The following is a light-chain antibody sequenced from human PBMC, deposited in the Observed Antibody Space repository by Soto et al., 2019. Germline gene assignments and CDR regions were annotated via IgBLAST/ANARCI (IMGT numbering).Light chain of an antibody. Sequence: DIQLAQSPASLSAAVGGRVVITCRASQTISKFLNWYQVKPGRAPRVMISSADTLESGVPPRFSGSGSVRDFTLTINNLQPEDIATYFCHQSYIVPFTFGQGTK. CDR3: HQSYIVPFT. J-gene: IGKJ2*01. V-gene: IGKV1-39*01. CDR2: SAD. CDR1: QTISKF.